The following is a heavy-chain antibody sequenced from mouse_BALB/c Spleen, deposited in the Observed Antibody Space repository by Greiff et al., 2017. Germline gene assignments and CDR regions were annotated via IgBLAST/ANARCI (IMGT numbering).Heavy chain of an antibody. V-gene: IGHV3-2*02. CDR2: ISYSGST. Sequence: EVKLMESGPGLVKPSQSLSLTCTVTGYSITSDYAWNWIRQFPGNKLEWMGYISYSGSTSYNPSLKSRISITRDTSKNQFFLQLNSVTTEDTATYYCARRGITTFAYWGQGTLVTVSA. D-gene: IGHD2-4*01. CDR3: ARRGITTFAY. CDR1: GYSITSDYA. J-gene: IGHJ3*01.